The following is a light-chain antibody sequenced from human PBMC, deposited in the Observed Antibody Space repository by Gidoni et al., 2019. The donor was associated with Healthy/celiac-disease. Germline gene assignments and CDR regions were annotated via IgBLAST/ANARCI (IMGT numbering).Light chain of an antibody. CDR2: EVS. CDR3: SLYTSSSTFVV. CDR1: SSDVGSYNR. Sequence: QSALTQPPSVSGSPGQSVTISCTGTSSDVGSYNRVSWYQQPPGTAPKRMIYEVSNRPSGVPDRFSGSKSGNTASLTISGLQAEEEADYYCSLYTSSSTFVVFGGGTKLTVL. V-gene: IGLV2-18*01. J-gene: IGLJ2*01.